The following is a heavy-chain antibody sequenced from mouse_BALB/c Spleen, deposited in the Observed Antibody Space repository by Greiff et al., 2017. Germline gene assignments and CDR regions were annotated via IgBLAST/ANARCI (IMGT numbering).Heavy chain of an antibody. CDR1: GFTFSSFG. J-gene: IGHJ2*01. Sequence: EVKLVESGGGLVQPGGSRKLSCAASGFTFSSFGMHWVRQAPEKGLEWVAYISSGSSTIYYADTVKGRFTISRDNPKNTLFLQMTSLRSEDTAMYYCARPGGLHNFDDWGQGTTLTVSS. D-gene: IGHD2-4*01. CDR3: ARPGGLHNFDD. V-gene: IGHV5-17*02. CDR2: ISSGSSTI.